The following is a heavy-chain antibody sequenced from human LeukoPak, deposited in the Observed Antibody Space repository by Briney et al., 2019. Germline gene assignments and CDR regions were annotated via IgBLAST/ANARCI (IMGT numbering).Heavy chain of an antibody. Sequence: GGSLRLSCVASGFTFSKFWMTWVRQAPGKGLEWVANINEDGSAQYYVDSVKGRFTISRDNAKNSLYLQMNSLRAEDTAVYYCARDGDQPIRYFDWLLAPPWPLPQDYWGQGTLVTVSS. CDR3: ARDGDQPIRYFDWLLAPPWPLPQDY. CDR2: INEDGSAQ. D-gene: IGHD3-9*01. CDR1: GFTFSKFW. V-gene: IGHV3-7*01. J-gene: IGHJ4*02.